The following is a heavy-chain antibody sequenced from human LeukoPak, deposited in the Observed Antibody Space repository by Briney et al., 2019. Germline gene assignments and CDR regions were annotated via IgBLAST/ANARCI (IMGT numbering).Heavy chain of an antibody. CDR3: AARSSGWYFDY. J-gene: IGHJ4*02. D-gene: IGHD6-19*01. V-gene: IGHV4-34*01. CDR2: INHSGST. Sequence: SETLSLTCAVYGGSFSGYYWSWIRQPPGKGLEWIGEINHSGSTNYNPSLKRRVTISVDTSKNQFSLKLSSVTAADTAVYYCAARSSGWYFDYWGQGTLVTVSS. CDR1: GGSFSGYY.